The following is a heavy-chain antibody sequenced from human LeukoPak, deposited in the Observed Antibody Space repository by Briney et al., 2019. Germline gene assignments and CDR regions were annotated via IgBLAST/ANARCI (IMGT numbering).Heavy chain of an antibody. D-gene: IGHD5-18*01. CDR1: GFTFSSYA. CDR2: ISGSGGST. CDR3: AASSHVDTAMVGRQDPDYYYYMDV. J-gene: IGHJ6*03. Sequence: PGGSLRLSCAASGFTFSSYAMSWVRQAPGKGLEWVSAISGSGGSTYYADSVKGRFTISRDNSKNTLYLQMNSLRAEDTAVYYCAASSHVDTAMVGRQDPDYYYYMDVWGKGATVTVSS. V-gene: IGHV3-23*01.